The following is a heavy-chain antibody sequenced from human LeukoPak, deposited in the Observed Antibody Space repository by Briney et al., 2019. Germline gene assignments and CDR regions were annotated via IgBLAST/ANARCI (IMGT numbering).Heavy chain of an antibody. J-gene: IGHJ4*02. CDR3: ARHSPAPSITIFGVAVI. V-gene: IGHV5-51*01. CDR2: IYPGDSDT. CDR1: GYSFTSYW. D-gene: IGHD3-3*01. Sequence: GESLKISCKGSGYSFTSYWIGWVRQMPGKGLEWMGIIYPGDSDTRYSPSFQGQVTISADKSISTAYLQWSSLKASDTAMYYCARHSPAPSITIFGVAVIWGQGTLVTVSS.